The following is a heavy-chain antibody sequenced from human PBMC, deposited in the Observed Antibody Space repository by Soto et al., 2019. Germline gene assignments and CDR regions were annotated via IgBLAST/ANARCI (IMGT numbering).Heavy chain of an antibody. CDR1: GGSFSGYY. V-gene: IGHV4-34*01. D-gene: IGHD2-2*02. CDR2: INHSGST. Sequence: PSETLSLTCAVYGGSFSGYYWSWIRRPPGKGLEWIGEINHSGSTNYNPSLKSRVTISVDTSKNQFSLKLSSVTAADTAVYYCARGRCSSTSCYTRYYYYGMDVWGQGTTVTVSS. CDR3: ARGRCSSTSCYTRYYYYGMDV. J-gene: IGHJ6*02.